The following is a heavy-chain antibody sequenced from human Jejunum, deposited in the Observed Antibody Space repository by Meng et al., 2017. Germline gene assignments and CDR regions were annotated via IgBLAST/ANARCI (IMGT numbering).Heavy chain of an antibody. CDR2: TYYDGST. V-gene: IGHV4-31*03. Sequence: QVQLHESGPGLVNPSQTLSLTYTVSRASLSTGCYYWGWLRQHPEKGLEWVGYTYYDGSTYSNPSLRSRPTISLDSSRNRISLKLTSVTAADTATYYCVRGGFGYSVPFDYWGQGILVTVSS. D-gene: IGHD5/OR15-5a*01. CDR1: RASLSTGCYY. J-gene: IGHJ4*02. CDR3: VRGGFGYSVPFDY.